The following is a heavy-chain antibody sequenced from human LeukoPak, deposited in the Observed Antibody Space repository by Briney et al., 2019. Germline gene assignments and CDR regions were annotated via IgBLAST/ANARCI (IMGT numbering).Heavy chain of an antibody. J-gene: IGHJ3*02. CDR1: GDSVSNNSAA. D-gene: IGHD2-8*01. Sequence: SQTLSLTCAISGDSVSNNSAAWNWIRQSPSRGLEWLGRTYYRSKWYNDYAVSVKSRITINPDTSKNQFSLQLNSVTPEDTAVYYCARDHYCTNGVCFGAFDIWGQGTMVTVSS. CDR2: TYYRSKWYN. CDR3: ARDHYCTNGVCFGAFDI. V-gene: IGHV6-1*01.